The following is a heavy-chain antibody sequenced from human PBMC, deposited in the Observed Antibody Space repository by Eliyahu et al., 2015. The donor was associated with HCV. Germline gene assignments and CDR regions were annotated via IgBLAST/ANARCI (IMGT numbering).Heavy chain of an antibody. CDR1: GDSIISGSY. Sequence: QVQLQESGPGLVKPSETLSLTCSVFGDSIISGSYWSWIRQPAGKGLEWIGQIYSSGSTNYKPSLKSRVTLSVDTSKNQFSLRLTSVTAADTAVYYCAREVIIDATISESSRYYLDYWGQGTQVTVSS. D-gene: IGHD2-21*01. J-gene: IGHJ4*02. V-gene: IGHV4-4*07. CDR3: AREVIIDATISESSRYYLDY. CDR2: IYSSGST.